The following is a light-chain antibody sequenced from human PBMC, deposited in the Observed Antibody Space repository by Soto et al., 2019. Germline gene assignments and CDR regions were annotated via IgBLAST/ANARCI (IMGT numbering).Light chain of an antibody. CDR1: QSLNTD. J-gene: IGKJ5*01. CDR2: GAS. V-gene: IGKV3-15*01. Sequence: EMLMAQSPDSLSVSPGETATLSCRASQSLNTDLAWYQQKPGQAPRLLLYGASTRATGISTRFSGGGSGTEFTLTISGLQSEDSAVYYCQQYKSWPPITFGQGTRLEIK. CDR3: QQYKSWPPIT.